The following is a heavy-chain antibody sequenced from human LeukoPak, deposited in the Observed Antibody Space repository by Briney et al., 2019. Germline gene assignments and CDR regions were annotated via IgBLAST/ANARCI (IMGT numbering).Heavy chain of an antibody. CDR3: TRALLWFGEQEDYMDV. D-gene: IGHD3-10*01. CDR1: GFTFCDYA. V-gene: IGHV3-49*04. J-gene: IGHJ6*03. Sequence: GRSLRLSCTASGFTFCDYAMSWVRQAPGEGGGWGGFIRSKAYARTTEYAASVKGTFTISRDHSKSIAYLQMNSLNTEDTAVYYCTRALLWFGEQEDYMDVWGKGTTVTVSS. CDR2: IRSKAYARTT.